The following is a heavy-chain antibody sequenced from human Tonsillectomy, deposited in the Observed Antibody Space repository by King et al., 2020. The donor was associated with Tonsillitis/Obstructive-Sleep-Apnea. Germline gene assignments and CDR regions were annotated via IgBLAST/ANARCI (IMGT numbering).Heavy chain of an antibody. V-gene: IGHV3-23*04. J-gene: IGHJ3*02. D-gene: IGHD3-22*01. CDR1: GFTFSSYA. CDR3: AKVYTYYYDSSGYEYDAFDI. Sequence: VQLVESGGGLVQPGGSLRLSCAASGFTFSSYAMSWVRQAPGKGLELVSAISGSGGSTYYADSVKGRFTISRDNSKNTLYLQMNSLRAEDTAVYYCAKVYTYYYDSSGYEYDAFDIWGQGTMVTVSS. CDR2: ISGSGGST.